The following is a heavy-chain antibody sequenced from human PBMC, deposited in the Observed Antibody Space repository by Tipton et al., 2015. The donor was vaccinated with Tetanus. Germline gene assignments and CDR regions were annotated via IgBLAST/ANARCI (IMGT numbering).Heavy chain of an antibody. CDR3: AKDLRPNLGFDL. CDR1: GFTFSSYA. D-gene: IGHD3-16*01. Sequence: SLRLSCAASGFTFSSYALIWVRQAPGKGLEYVSSITADGGATYYADSVRGRFTISRDNSKDTVYLQMSSLRADDTAVYYGAKDLRPNLGFDLGGHGALVTVSS. J-gene: IGHJ2*01. CDR2: ITADGGAT. V-gene: IGHV3-23*01.